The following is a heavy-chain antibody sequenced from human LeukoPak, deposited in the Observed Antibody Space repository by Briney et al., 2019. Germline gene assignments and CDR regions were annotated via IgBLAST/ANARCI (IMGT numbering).Heavy chain of an antibody. V-gene: IGHV4-31*03. CDR1: GGSISSGGYY. J-gene: IGHJ3*02. D-gene: IGHD5-18*01. CDR2: IYYSGST. Sequence: PSQTLSRTCTVSGGSISSGGYYWSWIRQHPGRSLERIGYIYYSGSTYYNPSLKSRVTISVDTSKNQFSLKLSSVTAADTAVYYCARDRDTAMAPGAFDIWGQGTMVTVSS. CDR3: ARDRDTAMAPGAFDI.